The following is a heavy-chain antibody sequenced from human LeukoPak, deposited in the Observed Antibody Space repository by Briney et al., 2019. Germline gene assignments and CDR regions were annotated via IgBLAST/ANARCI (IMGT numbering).Heavy chain of an antibody. Sequence: ASVKVSCKASGYTFTSYYMHWVRQAPGQGLEGMGIINPSCCSTSYAQKFQGRVTMTRDMSTSTVYMELSSLRSEDTAVYYCARELREYYYDSSGYRINWFDPWGQGTLVTVSS. CDR2: INPSCCST. V-gene: IGHV1-46*01. J-gene: IGHJ5*02. D-gene: IGHD3-22*01. CDR3: ARELREYYYDSSGYRINWFDP. CDR1: GYTFTSYY.